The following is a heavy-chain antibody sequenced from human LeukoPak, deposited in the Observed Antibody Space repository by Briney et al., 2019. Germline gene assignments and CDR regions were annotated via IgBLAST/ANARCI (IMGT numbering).Heavy chain of an antibody. J-gene: IGHJ3*02. CDR3: ARTPYGGLRRFAFDI. CDR2: IYYSGST. D-gene: IGHD3-16*01. Sequence: SETLSLTCTVSGGSISSYYWSWIRQPPGKGLEWIGYIYYSGSTNYNPSLKSRVTISVDTSKNQFSLKLSSVTAADTAVYYCARTPYGGLRRFAFDIWGQGTMVTVSS. CDR1: GGSISSYY. V-gene: IGHV4-59*12.